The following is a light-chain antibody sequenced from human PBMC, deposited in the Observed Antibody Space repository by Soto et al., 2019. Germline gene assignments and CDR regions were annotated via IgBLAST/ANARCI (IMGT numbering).Light chain of an antibody. CDR1: QHINNY. CDR3: QHYQTSPVT. Sequence: DIEMTQSPSTLSAFVTDRVTITCRASQHINNYLAWYQQKAGKAPKVLIYDASTLESGVPLRFSGRGSGTEYTLNISSLQPEVFATYYCQHYQTSPVTFGGGTKVE. J-gene: IGKJ4*01. V-gene: IGKV1-5*01. CDR2: DAS.